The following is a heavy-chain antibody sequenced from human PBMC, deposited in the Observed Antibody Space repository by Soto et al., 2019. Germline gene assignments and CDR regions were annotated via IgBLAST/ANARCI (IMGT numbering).Heavy chain of an antibody. V-gene: IGHV3-48*01. Sequence: PGGSLRLSCAASGFTFSSYSMNWVRQAPGKGLEWVSYISSSSSTIYYADSVKGRFTISRDNAKNSLYLQMNSLRAEDTAVYYCARDGYSSSWYADDFDIWGQGTMVTVSS. D-gene: IGHD6-13*01. CDR2: ISSSSSTI. CDR1: GFTFSSYS. CDR3: ARDGYSSSWYADDFDI. J-gene: IGHJ3*02.